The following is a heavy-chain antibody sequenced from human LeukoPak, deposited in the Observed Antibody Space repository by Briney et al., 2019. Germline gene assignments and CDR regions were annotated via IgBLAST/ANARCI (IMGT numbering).Heavy chain of an antibody. J-gene: IGHJ4*02. CDR1: GGSISSRGYY. Sequence: SETLSLTCTISGGSISSRGYYWSWIRQHPGKGLEWIGNIYSSGNTYYSPSLKSRVTISIDTSKNQFSLMLSSVTAADTAVYYCARVSRKRSYYRSGYYYNIDYWGQGTLVTVSS. D-gene: IGHD3-22*01. CDR2: IYSSGNT. CDR3: ARVSRKRSYYRSGYYYNIDY. V-gene: IGHV4-31*03.